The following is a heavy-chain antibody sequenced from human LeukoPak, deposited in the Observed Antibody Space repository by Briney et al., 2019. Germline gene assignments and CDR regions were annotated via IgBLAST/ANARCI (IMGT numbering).Heavy chain of an antibody. Sequence: SETLSLTCTVSGGSISNSYWSWIRQPPGKGLEWIGYIYYSGSTNYNPSLKSRVTISLDTSKNQFSLKLNSVTAADTAVYYCARDDRGGNLGYWGQGTLVTVSS. D-gene: IGHD3-16*01. CDR2: IYYSGST. CDR1: GGSISNSY. J-gene: IGHJ4*02. CDR3: ARDDRGGNLGY. V-gene: IGHV4-59*01.